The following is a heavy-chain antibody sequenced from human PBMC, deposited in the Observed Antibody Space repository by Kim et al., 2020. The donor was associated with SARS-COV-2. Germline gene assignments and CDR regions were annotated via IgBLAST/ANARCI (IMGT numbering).Heavy chain of an antibody. CDR1: GLDISSNY. V-gene: IGHV3-33*08. Sequence: GGSLRLSCAASGLDISSNYMNWVRQAPGKGLEWVAVIWYDGSNKYYADSVKGRFTISRDNSKNTLYLQMNSLRAEDTAVYYCARDYDILTGYYFDYWGQGTLVTVSS. CDR2: IWYDGSNK. D-gene: IGHD3-9*01. J-gene: IGHJ4*02. CDR3: ARDYDILTGYYFDY.